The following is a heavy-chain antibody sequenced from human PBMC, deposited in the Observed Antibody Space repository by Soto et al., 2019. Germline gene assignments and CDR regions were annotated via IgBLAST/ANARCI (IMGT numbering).Heavy chain of an antibody. CDR2: ISYDGTIQ. Sequence: QVQLVESGGGVVQPGRSLRLSCVASGFIFINYGMRWVRQAPGKGLEWLAVISYDGTIQYYVDSVKGRFTISRDNSNNTLFLQMNSLRPEDTAVYFCAKSRPGSSWYEGDSWGQGTLVTVSS. J-gene: IGHJ4*02. CDR3: AKSRPGSSWYEGDS. V-gene: IGHV3-30*18. D-gene: IGHD6-13*01. CDR1: GFIFINYG.